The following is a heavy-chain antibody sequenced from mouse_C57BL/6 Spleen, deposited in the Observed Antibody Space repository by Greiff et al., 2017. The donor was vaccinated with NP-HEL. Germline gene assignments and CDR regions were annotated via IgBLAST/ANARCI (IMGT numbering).Heavy chain of an antibody. CDR3: ARSGDYDEDYAMDY. CDR2: IHPNSGST. Sequence: VQLQQPGAELVKPGASVKLSCKASGYTFTSYWMHWVKQRPGQGLEWIGMIHPNSGSTNYNEKFKSKATLTVDKSSSTAYMQLSSLTSEDSAVYYCARSGDYDEDYAMDYWGQGTSVTVSS. D-gene: IGHD2-4*01. J-gene: IGHJ4*01. V-gene: IGHV1-64*01. CDR1: GYTFTSYW.